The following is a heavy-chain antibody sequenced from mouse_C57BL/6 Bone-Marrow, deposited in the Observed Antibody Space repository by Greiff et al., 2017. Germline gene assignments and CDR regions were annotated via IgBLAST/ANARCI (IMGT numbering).Heavy chain of an antibody. CDR2: IDPENGDT. V-gene: IGHV14-4*01. CDR1: GFNIKDDY. CDR3: TPFITTVPFAY. D-gene: IGHD1-1*01. J-gene: IGHJ3*01. Sequence: VQLQQSGAELVRPGASVKLSCTASGFNIKDDYMHWVKQRPEQGLEWIGWIDPENGDTEYASKFQGKATITGDTSSNTAYLQLSSLTSEDTAVYYCTPFITTVPFAYWGQGTLVTVSA.